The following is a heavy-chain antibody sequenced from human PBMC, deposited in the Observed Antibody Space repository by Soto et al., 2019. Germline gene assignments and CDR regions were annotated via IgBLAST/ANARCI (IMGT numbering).Heavy chain of an antibody. CDR3: AKDIDYSGYEVWDCDL. V-gene: IGHV3-30*18. CDR1: GFTFSTCG. Sequence: QVQLVESGGGVVQPGRSLRLSCAASGFTFSTCGMHWVRQAPGKGLEWVALTSDNGNKEYYADSVKGRFTISRDNSKNTRYLHMNSLKAEDTAVYYCAKDIDYSGYEVWDCDLWGRGTLVTVSS. D-gene: IGHD5-12*01. CDR2: TSDNGNKE. J-gene: IGHJ2*01.